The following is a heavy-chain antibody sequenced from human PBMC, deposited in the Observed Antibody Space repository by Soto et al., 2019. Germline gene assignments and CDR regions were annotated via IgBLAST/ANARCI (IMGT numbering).Heavy chain of an antibody. CDR2: IIPIFGTA. CDR1: GGTFSSYA. D-gene: IGHD6-6*01. Sequence: QVQLVQSGAEVKKPGSSVKVSCKASGGTFSSYAISWVRQAPGQGLEWMGGIIPIFGTANYAQKFQGRVTITADEATSTAYLELSSLSSEDAAVYYCARPPPHHYPYGMDVWGQGTTVTVSS. V-gene: IGHV1-69*12. CDR3: ARPPPHHYPYGMDV. J-gene: IGHJ6*02.